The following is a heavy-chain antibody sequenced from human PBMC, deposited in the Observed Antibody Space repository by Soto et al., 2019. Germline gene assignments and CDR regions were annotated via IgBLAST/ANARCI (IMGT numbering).Heavy chain of an antibody. D-gene: IGHD3-22*01. V-gene: IGHV1-69*13. Sequence: SVMVSCTASGGTFSSYAISSVRQAPGQGLEWMGGIIPIFGTANYAQKFQGRVTITAYESTSTAYMELSSLRSEDTAVYYCARDRTLNYYDSSGYIPDAFDIWGQGTRVTVSS. CDR1: GGTFSSYA. CDR2: IIPIFGTA. J-gene: IGHJ3*02. CDR3: ARDRTLNYYDSSGYIPDAFDI.